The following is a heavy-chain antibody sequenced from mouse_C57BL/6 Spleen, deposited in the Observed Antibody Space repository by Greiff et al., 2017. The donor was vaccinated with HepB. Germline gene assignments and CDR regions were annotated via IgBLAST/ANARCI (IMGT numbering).Heavy chain of an antibody. V-gene: IGHV1-54*01. CDR2: INPGSGGT. J-gene: IGHJ2*01. D-gene: IGHD1-1*01. CDR1: GYAFTNYL. CDR3: ARSVTTVVEGYYFDY. Sequence: QVQLQQSGAELVRPGTSVKVSCKASGYAFTNYLIEWVKQRPGQGLEWIGVINPGSGGTNYNEKFKGKATLTADKSSSTAYMQLSSLTSEDSAVYFCARSVTTVVEGYYFDYWGQGTTLTVSS.